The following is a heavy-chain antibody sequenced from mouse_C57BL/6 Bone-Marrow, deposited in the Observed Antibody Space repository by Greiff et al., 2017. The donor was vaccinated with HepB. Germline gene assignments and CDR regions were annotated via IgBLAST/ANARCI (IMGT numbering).Heavy chain of an antibody. Sequence: QVQLQQPGAELVKPGASVKLSCKASGYTFTSYWMHWVKQRPGQGLEWIGMIHPNSGSTNYNEKFKGKATLTVDKSSSTAYMQLSSLTSEDSAVYYCARLAPYYYGSSNFDYWGQGTTLTVSS. CDR1: GYTFTSYW. V-gene: IGHV1-64*01. CDR3: ARLAPYYYGSSNFDY. CDR2: IHPNSGST. J-gene: IGHJ2*01. D-gene: IGHD1-1*01.